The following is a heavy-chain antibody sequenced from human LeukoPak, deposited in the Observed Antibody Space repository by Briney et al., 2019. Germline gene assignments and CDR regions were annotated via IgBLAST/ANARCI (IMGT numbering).Heavy chain of an antibody. V-gene: IGHV3-30*02. J-gene: IGHJ5*02. CDR2: IRYDGSNY. D-gene: IGHD1-26*01. Sequence: GGSLRLSCAASGFTFSSYWMSWVRQAPGKGLEWVAFIRYDGSNYYYADSVKGRFTISRDNSNDMLYLQVRSLRAEDTAVYYCANGARVGLSFDPWGQGTLVTVSS. CDR3: ANGARVGLSFDP. CDR1: GFTFSSYW.